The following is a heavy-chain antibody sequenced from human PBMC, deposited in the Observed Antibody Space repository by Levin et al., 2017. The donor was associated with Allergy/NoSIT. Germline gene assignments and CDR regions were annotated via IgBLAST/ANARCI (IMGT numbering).Heavy chain of an antibody. Sequence: GESLKISCKGSGYSFTSYWIAWVRQMPGKGLEWMGIFYPDDSDTRYSPSFQGQVTMSADKSLSTAYLQWSSLKASDTAMYYCARRGYDSSIRAAIGSDYWGQGTLVTVSS. D-gene: IGHD6-25*01. V-gene: IGHV5-51*01. CDR2: FYPDDSDT. CDR3: ARRGYDSSIRAAIGSDY. CDR1: GYSFTSYW. J-gene: IGHJ4*02.